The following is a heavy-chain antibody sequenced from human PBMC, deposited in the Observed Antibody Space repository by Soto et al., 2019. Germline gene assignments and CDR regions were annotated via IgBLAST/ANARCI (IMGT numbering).Heavy chain of an antibody. CDR1: GFTFRNLW. CDR3: AASWLATSY. V-gene: IGHV3-74*03. CDR2: ISPDGRPT. J-gene: IGHJ4*02. D-gene: IGHD5-12*01. Sequence: PGGSLRLSCAVSGFTFRNLWMHWVSQPPGKGLVWVSRISPDGRPTTYADSVKGRFTISTDNAKSTLYLQMNSLKADDAAVYDCAASWLATSYWGLGTLVTVSS.